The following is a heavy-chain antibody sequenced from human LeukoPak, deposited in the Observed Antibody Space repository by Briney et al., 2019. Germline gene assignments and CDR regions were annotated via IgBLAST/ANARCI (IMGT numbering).Heavy chain of an antibody. CDR1: GFTFSNAW. V-gene: IGHV3-15*01. CDR3: TTDPRYDSSGYSPPPFDY. D-gene: IGHD3-22*01. Sequence: PGGSLRLSCAASGFTFSNAWMSWVRQAPEKGLEWVGRIKSKTDGGTTDYAAPVKGRFTISRDDSKNTLYLQMNSLKTEDTAVYYCTTDPRYDSSGYSPPPFDYSGQGTLVTVSS. J-gene: IGHJ4*02. CDR2: IKSKTDGGTT.